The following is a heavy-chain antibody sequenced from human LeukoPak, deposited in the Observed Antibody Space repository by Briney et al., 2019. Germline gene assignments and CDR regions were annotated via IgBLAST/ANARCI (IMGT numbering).Heavy chain of an antibody. CDR1: GFTFSSYE. Sequence: GGSLRLSCAASGFTFSSYEMNWVRQAPGKGLEWVSYISSSGKNIYYADSVKGRFTISRDNSKNTLYLQMNTLRAEDTAVYYCAKSPVASCIGAYCYPFDSWGQGNLVTVSS. CDR2: ISSSGKNI. D-gene: IGHD2-21*02. CDR3: AKSPVASCIGAYCYPFDS. J-gene: IGHJ4*02. V-gene: IGHV3-48*03.